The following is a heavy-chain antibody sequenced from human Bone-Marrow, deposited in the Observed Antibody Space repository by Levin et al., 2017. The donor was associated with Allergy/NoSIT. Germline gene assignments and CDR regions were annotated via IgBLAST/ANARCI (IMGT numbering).Heavy chain of an antibody. CDR1: GGSFSGYY. J-gene: IGHJ4*02. D-gene: IGHD3-3*01. CDR3: ARVEVSSPDNY. V-gene: IGHV4-34*01. CDR2: INDGGST. Sequence: SETLSLTCAVYGGSFSGYYWSWIRQPPGKGLEWIGEINDGGSTNYNPSLKSRVTMSVDTSKNQFSLNLKSVTAADTAVYFCARVEVSSPDNYWGQGTLVTVSS.